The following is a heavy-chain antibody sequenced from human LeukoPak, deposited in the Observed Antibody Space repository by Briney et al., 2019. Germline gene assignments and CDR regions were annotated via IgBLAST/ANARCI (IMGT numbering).Heavy chain of an antibody. Sequence: SVKVSCKASGGTFSSYAISWVRQAPGQGLEWMGRIIPIFGTANYAQKFQGRITITTDESTSTAYMELSSLRSEDTAVYYCAITAREEFAGITMIVVDSYFDYWGQGTLVTVSS. D-gene: IGHD3-22*01. CDR1: GGTFSSYA. CDR3: AITAREEFAGITMIVVDSYFDY. J-gene: IGHJ4*02. V-gene: IGHV1-69*05. CDR2: IIPIFGTA.